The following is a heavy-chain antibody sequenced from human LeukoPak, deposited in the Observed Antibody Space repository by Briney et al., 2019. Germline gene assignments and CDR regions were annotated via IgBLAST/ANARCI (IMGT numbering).Heavy chain of an antibody. Sequence: SETLSLTCAVYSGSFSGYYWSWIRQPPGKGLEWIGEINHSGSSNYNPPLKSRVTISVDTSKNQFSLKLSSVTAADTAVYYCARGRTRSPTIFGKGWFDPWGQGTLVTVSS. J-gene: IGHJ5*02. D-gene: IGHD3-3*01. V-gene: IGHV4-34*01. CDR2: INHSGSS. CDR3: ARGRTRSPTIFGKGWFDP. CDR1: SGSFSGYY.